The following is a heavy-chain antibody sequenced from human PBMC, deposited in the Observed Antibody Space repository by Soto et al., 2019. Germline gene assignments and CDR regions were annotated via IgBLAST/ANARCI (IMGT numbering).Heavy chain of an antibody. V-gene: IGHV3-23*01. CDR2: ISVSGGGT. J-gene: IGHJ4*02. CDR1: AFTFNTYA. CDR3: AKSGGASPYYFAY. D-gene: IGHD1-26*01. Sequence: EVQLLESGGGLVQPGGSLRLSCAASAFTFNTYAMGWVRQAPGKGLEWVSAISVSGGGTYYADSVKGRFTISRDTCKNTLYLETNSLRADDTAVYYCAKSGGASPYYFAYWGRGTLVTVSS.